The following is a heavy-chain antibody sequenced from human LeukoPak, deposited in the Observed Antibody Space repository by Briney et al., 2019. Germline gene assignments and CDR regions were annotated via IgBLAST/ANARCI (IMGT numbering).Heavy chain of an antibody. CDR1: GGSISSSSYY. CDR2: IYYSGST. V-gene: IGHV4-39*02. J-gene: IGHJ2*01. CDR3: ARDPEYFDL. Sequence: TSETLSLTCTVSGGSISSSSYYWGWIRQPPGKGLEWIGSIYYSGSTYYNPPLKSRVTISVDTSKNQFSLKLSSVTAADTAVYYCARDPEYFDLWGRGTLVTVSS. D-gene: IGHD1-14*01.